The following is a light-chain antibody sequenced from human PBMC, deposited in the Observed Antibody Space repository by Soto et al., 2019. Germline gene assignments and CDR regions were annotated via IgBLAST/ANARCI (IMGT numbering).Light chain of an antibody. CDR3: QQRSNRPPT. CDR1: QSVSSY. V-gene: IGKV3-11*01. Sequence: ETVLTQSPATLSLSPGERATLSCRASQSVSSYLAWYQQKPGQAPRLLIYDASNRATGIPARFSGSGSGTDFTLTISSLEPEDFAVYYCQQRSNRPPTFGPGTKVDI. CDR2: DAS. J-gene: IGKJ3*01.